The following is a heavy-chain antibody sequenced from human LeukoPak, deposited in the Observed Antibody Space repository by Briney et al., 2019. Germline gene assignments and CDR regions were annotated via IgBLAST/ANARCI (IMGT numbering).Heavy chain of an antibody. CDR1: GFIFGNYA. CDR3: ARDWPSEWQHLPDYDAVDI. Sequence: PGGSLRLSCAAPGFIFGNYAIHWVRQAPGKGLEWVSLISGDGGSTFYADSVKGRFTISRDDSKNTLYLQMNSLRAEDTAVYYCARDWPSEWQHLPDYDAVDIWGQGTMVTASS. J-gene: IGHJ3*02. V-gene: IGHV3-23*01. D-gene: IGHD6-13*01. CDR2: ISGDGGST.